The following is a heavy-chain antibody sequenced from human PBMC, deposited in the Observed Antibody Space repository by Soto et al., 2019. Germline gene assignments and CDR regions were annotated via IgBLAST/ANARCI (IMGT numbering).Heavy chain of an antibody. V-gene: IGHV4-39*01. D-gene: IGHD5-18*01. Sequence: SETLSLTCTVSGGSISSSSYYWGWIRQPPGKGLEWIGSIYYSGSTYYNPSLKSRATISVDTSKNQFSLKLSSVTAADTAVYYCARQGTAMDYYFDYWGQGTLVTVSS. CDR1: GGSISSSSYY. CDR2: IYYSGST. CDR3: ARQGTAMDYYFDY. J-gene: IGHJ4*02.